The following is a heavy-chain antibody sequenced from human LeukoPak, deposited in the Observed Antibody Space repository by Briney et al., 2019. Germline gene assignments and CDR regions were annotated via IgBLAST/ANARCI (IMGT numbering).Heavy chain of an antibody. CDR2: IYSGGST. J-gene: IGHJ5*02. Sequence: SETLSLTCTVSGDSISSSNYYWGWIRQPPGRRLEWIGSIYSGGSTYYNPSLKSRVTMSVDASNNQFSLNLRSITAADTAVYYCVGTLEACSGGTCLNWFDPWGQGTLVTVSS. CDR3: VGTLEACSGGTCLNWFDP. D-gene: IGHD2-15*01. V-gene: IGHV4-39*01. CDR1: GDSISSSNYY.